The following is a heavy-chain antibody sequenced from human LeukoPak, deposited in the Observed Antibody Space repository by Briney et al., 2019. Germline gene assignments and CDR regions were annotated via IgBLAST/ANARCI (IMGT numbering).Heavy chain of an antibody. J-gene: IGHJ3*02. CDR3: AGDRAYPNDVFNI. V-gene: IGHV3-23*01. D-gene: IGHD2-21*01. Sequence: RGSLRLSCAASGFTFSNYAMSWVRQAPGKGLEWVSAISGSDGNTWYADSVKGRFTISRDNSKNTLYLHMNSLRDEDTALYYCAGDRAYPNDVFNIWGQGTMITVS. CDR2: ISGSDGNT. CDR1: GFTFSNYA.